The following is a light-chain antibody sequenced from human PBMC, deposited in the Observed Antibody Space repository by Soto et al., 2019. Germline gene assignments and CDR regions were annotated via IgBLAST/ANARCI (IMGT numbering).Light chain of an antibody. CDR2: STN. CDR3: VLYMGSALV. J-gene: IGLJ2*01. V-gene: IGLV8-61*01. Sequence: QAVVTQEPSFSVSPGGTVTLTCGLSSGSVSTSYYPSWYQQTPGQAPLTLIYSTNTRSSGVPDRFSGSILGNKAALTITGAQADDESDYYCVLYMGSALVFGGGTKLTVL. CDR1: SGSVSTSYY.